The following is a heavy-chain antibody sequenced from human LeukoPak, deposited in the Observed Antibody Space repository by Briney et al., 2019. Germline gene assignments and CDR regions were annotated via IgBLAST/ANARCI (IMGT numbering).Heavy chain of an antibody. D-gene: IGHD3-10*01. Sequence: SQTLSLTCTVSGGSISSGDYYWSWIRQPPGKGLEWIGYIYYSGSTNYNPSLKSRVTISVDTSKNQFSLKLSSVTAADTAVYYCAGIWFGARHFDYWGQGTLVTVSS. CDR3: AGIWFGARHFDY. J-gene: IGHJ4*02. V-gene: IGHV4-61*08. CDR1: GGSISSGDYY. CDR2: IYYSGST.